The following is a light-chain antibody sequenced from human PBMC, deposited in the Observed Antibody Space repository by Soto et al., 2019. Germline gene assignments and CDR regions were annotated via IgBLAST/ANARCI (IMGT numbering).Light chain of an antibody. CDR3: QQRINFYT. V-gene: IGKV3-11*01. CDR1: ESVSIY. CDR2: DAS. Sequence: EIVLTQSPATLSLSPGERATLSCRASESVSIYLAWYQQKPGQPPRLVIYDASNRATDIPDRFSGSGSGTDFTLTISSLEPEDFVVYYCQQRINFYTFGQGTKLE. J-gene: IGKJ2*01.